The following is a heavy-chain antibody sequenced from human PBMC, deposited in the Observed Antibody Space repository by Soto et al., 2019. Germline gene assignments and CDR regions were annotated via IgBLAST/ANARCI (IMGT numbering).Heavy chain of an antibody. CDR3: SGAESPDTAYFSLY. J-gene: IGHJ4*02. Sequence: GGSLRLSCAASGFTFSSYSMNWVRQAPGKGLEWVSSISSSSYIYYADSVKGRFTISRDNAKNSLYLQMNSLRAEDTAVYYCSGAESPDTAYFSLYWGQGTPVTVSS. CDR1: GFTFSSYS. CDR2: ISSSSYI. D-gene: IGHD1-26*01. V-gene: IGHV3-21*01.